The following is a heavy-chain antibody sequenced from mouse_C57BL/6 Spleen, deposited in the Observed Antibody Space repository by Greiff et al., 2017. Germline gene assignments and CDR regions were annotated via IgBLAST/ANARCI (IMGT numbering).Heavy chain of an antibody. Sequence: EVQLVESGGDLVKPGGSLKLSCAASGFTFSSYGMSWVRQTPDKRLEWVATISSGGSYTYYPDSVKGRITISRDNAKNTLYLQMSSLKSEDTAMYYCARQITTGVATDWDFDVRGTGTTVTVSS. J-gene: IGHJ1*03. CDR1: GFTFSSYG. V-gene: IGHV5-6*01. CDR3: ARQITTGVATDWDFDV. CDR2: ISSGGSYT. D-gene: IGHD1-1*01.